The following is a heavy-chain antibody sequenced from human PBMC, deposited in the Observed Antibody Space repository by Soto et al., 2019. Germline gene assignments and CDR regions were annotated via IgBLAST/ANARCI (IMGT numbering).Heavy chain of an antibody. CDR3: AREGVRGMDV. CDR1: GYTFTSYD. D-gene: IGHD3-16*01. CDR2: MNPNSGNT. J-gene: IGHJ6*02. V-gene: IGHV1-8*01. Sequence: QVLLVQSGAEVKKPGASVKVSCKASGYTFTSYDINWVRQATGQGLEWMGWMNPNSGNTGYAQKFQGRVTMTRNTXXXXXXXELSXLRXXXXAXYYCAREGVRGMDVWGQGTTVT.